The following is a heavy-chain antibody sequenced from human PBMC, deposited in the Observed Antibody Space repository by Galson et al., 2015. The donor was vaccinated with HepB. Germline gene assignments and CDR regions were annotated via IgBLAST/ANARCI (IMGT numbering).Heavy chain of an antibody. CDR2: ISSSSSYT. J-gene: IGHJ6*02. CDR1: GFTFSDYY. D-gene: IGHD3-22*01. Sequence: SLRLSCAASGFTFSDYYMSWIRQAPGKGLEWVSYISSSSSYTNYADSVKGRFTISRDNAKNSLYLQMNSLRAEDTAVYYCARDGGGPDYYDSPRGVRNYYYGMDVWGQGTTVTVSS. CDR3: ARDGGGPDYYDSPRGVRNYYYGMDV. V-gene: IGHV3-11*06.